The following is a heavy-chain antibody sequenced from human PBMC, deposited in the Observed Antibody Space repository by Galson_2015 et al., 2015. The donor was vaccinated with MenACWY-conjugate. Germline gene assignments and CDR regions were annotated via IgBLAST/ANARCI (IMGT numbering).Heavy chain of an antibody. D-gene: IGHD3-10*01. V-gene: IGHV3-30*03. CDR3: ASTGFVEDY. Sequence: SLRLSCAASGFTFSSYGMHWVRQAPGKGLEWVAVISYDGSNKYYADSVKGRFTISRDNSKNTQYLQMNSLRAEDTALYNCASTGFVEDYCGQGTLVTVSS. CDR1: GFTFSSYG. J-gene: IGHJ4*02. CDR2: ISYDGSNK.